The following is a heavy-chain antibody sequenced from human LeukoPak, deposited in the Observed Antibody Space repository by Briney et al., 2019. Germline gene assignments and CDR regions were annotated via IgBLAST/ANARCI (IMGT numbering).Heavy chain of an antibody. Sequence: GGSLRLSCAASGFPFSNNAMSWVRQAPGKGLEWVSAVSASAASTYYADSVKGRFTISRDKSDNTLYLQMNSLRVEDTAVYYCAKSKSTGLYDSFAYLFDSWGQGTLVTVSS. V-gene: IGHV3-23*01. CDR1: GFPFSNNA. CDR2: VSASAAST. J-gene: IGHJ4*02. D-gene: IGHD3-16*01. CDR3: AKSKSTGLYDSFAYLFDS.